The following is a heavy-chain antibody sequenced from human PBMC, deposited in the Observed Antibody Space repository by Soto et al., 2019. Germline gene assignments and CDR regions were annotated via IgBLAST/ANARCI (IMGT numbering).Heavy chain of an antibody. CDR3: ARDSEWSGSYVFDY. Sequence: QVQLVESGGGVVQPGRSLRLSCAASGFTFSRHAMHWVRQSPGKGLEWVAAISYDGSSQYYADSVKGRLTISRDKSKNTQYLQINGLRLEDTAVYYCARDSEWSGSYVFDYWGQGTLVTVSS. V-gene: IGHV3-30-3*01. CDR2: ISYDGSSQ. CDR1: GFTFSRHA. D-gene: IGHD1-26*01. J-gene: IGHJ4*02.